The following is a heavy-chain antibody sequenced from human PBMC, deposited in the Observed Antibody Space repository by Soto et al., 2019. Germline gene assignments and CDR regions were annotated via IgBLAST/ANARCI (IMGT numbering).Heavy chain of an antibody. J-gene: IGHJ1*01. CDR1: GGTFSSSA. V-gene: IGHV1-69*06. D-gene: IGHD6-13*01. Sequence: SVKVSCKPSGGTFSSSAIFWVRQAPGQGLECLGGIIPMSGRTTYAQKFQGRVTINADKPTGTVFIELSSLNSEDTAVYYCATIASAGTREYFQHWGQGTLVTVSS. CDR3: ATIASAGTREYFQH. CDR2: IIPMSGRT.